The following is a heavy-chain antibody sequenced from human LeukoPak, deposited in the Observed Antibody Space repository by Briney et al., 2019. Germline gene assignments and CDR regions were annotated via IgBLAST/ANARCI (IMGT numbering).Heavy chain of an antibody. J-gene: IGHJ4*02. CDR3: ARAYSGYEPFDY. V-gene: IGHV4-59*01. Sequence: PSETLSLTCTASGGSISSYYWSWIRQPPGKGLEWIGYIYYSGSTNYNPSLKSRVTISVDTSKNQFSLKLSSVTAADTAVYYCARAYSGYEPFDYWGQGTLVTVSS. CDR1: GGSISSYY. CDR2: IYYSGST. D-gene: IGHD5-12*01.